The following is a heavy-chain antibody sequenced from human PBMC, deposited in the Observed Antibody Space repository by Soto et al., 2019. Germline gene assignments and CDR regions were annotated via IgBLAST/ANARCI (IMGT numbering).Heavy chain of an antibody. CDR1: GGSISSSDYY. J-gene: IGHJ4*02. V-gene: IGHV4-31*03. Sequence: TSETLSLTCTVSGGSISSSDYYWSWIRQHPGKGLEWIGYIYYSGSTYYNPSLKSRVTISVDTSKNQFSLKLSSVTAADTAVYYCARDLNSSSWPYFDYWGQGTLVTVSS. CDR3: ARDLNSSSWPYFDY. D-gene: IGHD6-13*01. CDR2: IYYSGST.